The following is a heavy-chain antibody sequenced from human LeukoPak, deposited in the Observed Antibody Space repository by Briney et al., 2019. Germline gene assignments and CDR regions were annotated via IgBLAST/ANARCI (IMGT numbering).Heavy chain of an antibody. V-gene: IGHV3-23*01. CDR2: IGITSEYI. Sequence: GGSLGLSCAASGFTITAYAMSWVRQSPGKGLEWVSGIGITSEYIHYADSVKGRFTISRDNSKNTVYLEMSSLRAEDAAVYYCAKDPNGDYVGAFDTWGQGTMVIVSS. CDR3: AKDPNGDYVGAFDT. CDR1: GFTITAYA. D-gene: IGHD4-17*01. J-gene: IGHJ3*02.